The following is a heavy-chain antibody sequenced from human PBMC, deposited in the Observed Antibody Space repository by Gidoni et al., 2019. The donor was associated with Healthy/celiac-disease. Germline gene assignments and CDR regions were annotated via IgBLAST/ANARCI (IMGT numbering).Heavy chain of an antibody. Sequence: QVQLVQSGAEVKKPGSSVKVSCKASGGTFSRYAISWVRQAPGQGLEWMGGIIPIFGTANYAQKFQGRVTITADESTSTAYMELSSLRSEDTAVYYCARQFANYGGTSGWYFDLWGRGTLVTVSS. V-gene: IGHV1-69*01. CDR2: IIPIFGTA. CDR1: GGTFSRYA. J-gene: IGHJ2*01. D-gene: IGHD4-17*01. CDR3: ARQFANYGGTSGWYFDL.